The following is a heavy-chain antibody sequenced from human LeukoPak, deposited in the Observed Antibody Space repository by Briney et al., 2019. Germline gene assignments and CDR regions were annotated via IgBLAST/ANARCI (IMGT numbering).Heavy chain of an antibody. V-gene: IGHV4-39*07. CDR3: AGGHIVATISDAFDI. Sequence: SETLSLPCTVSGGSMSSSSYYWGWIRQPPGKGLEWFGTIYYSWSTNYNPSLKSRVTISVKTSKNQFSLKLSSVTAADTAVYYCAGGHIVATISDAFDIGGQGTMVTVSS. D-gene: IGHD5-12*01. CDR2: IYYSWST. J-gene: IGHJ3*02. CDR1: GGSMSSSSYY.